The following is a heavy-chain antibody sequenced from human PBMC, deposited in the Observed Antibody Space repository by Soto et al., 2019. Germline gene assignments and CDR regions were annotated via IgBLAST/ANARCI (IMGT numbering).Heavy chain of an antibody. D-gene: IGHD3-22*01. CDR3: ARDFYYDSSGYSPGAFDI. V-gene: IGHV3-33*01. CDR1: GFTFSSYG. Sequence: PGGSLRLSCAASGFTFSSYGMRWVRQAPGKGLEWVAVIWYDGSNKYYADSVKGRFTISRDNSKNTLYLQMNSLRAEDTAVYYCARDFYYDSSGYSPGAFDIWGQGTMVTVSS. J-gene: IGHJ3*02. CDR2: IWYDGSNK.